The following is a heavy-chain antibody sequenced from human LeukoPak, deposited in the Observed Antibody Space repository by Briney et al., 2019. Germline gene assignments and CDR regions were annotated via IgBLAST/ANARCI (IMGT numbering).Heavy chain of an antibody. J-gene: IGHJ4*02. CDR1: GYSISSGYY. CDR3: ARRWGWYFDY. V-gene: IGHV4-38-2*01. D-gene: IGHD3-16*01. CDR2: IYHSGST. Sequence: ASETLSLTCAVSGYSISSGYYWGWIRQPTGKELEWIGGIYHSGSTYYNPSLKSRVTISVDTSKNQFSLKLSSVTAADTAVYYCARRWGWYFDYWGQGTLVTVSS.